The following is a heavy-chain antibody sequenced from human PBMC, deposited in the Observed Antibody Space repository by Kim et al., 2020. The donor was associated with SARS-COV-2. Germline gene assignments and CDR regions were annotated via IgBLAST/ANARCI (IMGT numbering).Heavy chain of an antibody. V-gene: IGHV1-69*04. D-gene: IGHD2-2*01. CDR1: GGTFSSYA. J-gene: IGHJ4*02. CDR3: ARGPYCSSTSCLRTAVDY. CDR2: IIPILGIA. Sequence: SVKVSCKASGGTFSSYAISWVRQAPGQGLEWMGRIIPILGIANYAQKFQGRVTITADKSTSTAYMELSSLRSEDTAVYYCARGPYCSSTSCLRTAVDYWGQGTLVTVSS.